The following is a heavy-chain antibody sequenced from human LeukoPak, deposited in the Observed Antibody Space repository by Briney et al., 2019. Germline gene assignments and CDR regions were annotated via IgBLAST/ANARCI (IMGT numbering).Heavy chain of an antibody. V-gene: IGHV4-39*01. CDR1: GGSISSSSYY. J-gene: IGHJ6*03. CDR2: IYYSGRT. D-gene: IGHD4-17*01. Sequence: SETLSLTCTASGGSISSSSYYWGWIRQPPGKGLEWIGSIYYSGRTHYNPSLKSRVTISVDTSNNQFSLKLSSVTAADTAVYYCASRTGDRLYDYYYYMDVWGKGTTVTISS. CDR3: ASRTGDRLYDYYYYMDV.